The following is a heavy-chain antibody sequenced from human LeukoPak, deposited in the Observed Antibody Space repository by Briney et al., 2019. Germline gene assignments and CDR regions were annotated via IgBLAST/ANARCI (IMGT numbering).Heavy chain of an antibody. J-gene: IGHJ6*02. V-gene: IGHV3-23*01. CDR3: AKDGLGNYYYGMDV. Sequence: GGSLRLSCTASGFTFVSYATNWVRQAPGKGLEWVSAISGSGGSTNYADSVKGRFTISRDNSKNTLYLQMNSLRAEDTAVYYCAKDGLGNYYYGMDVWGQGTTVTVSS. CDR2: ISGSGGST. D-gene: IGHD7-27*01. CDR1: GFTFVSYA.